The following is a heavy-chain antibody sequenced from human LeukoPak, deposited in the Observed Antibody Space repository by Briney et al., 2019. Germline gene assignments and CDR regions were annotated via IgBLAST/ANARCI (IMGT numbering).Heavy chain of an antibody. D-gene: IGHD5-18*01. V-gene: IGHV3-23*01. CDR3: AKNAGYSYGLYYFDY. CDR1: GFTFSTYA. Sequence: GGSLRLSCAASGFTFSTYAMSWVRQIPGKGLEWVSAISGSDDGTYYADSVKGRFTISRDNSKNTVHLQMDSLRAEDSAVYYCAKNAGYSYGLYYFDYWGQGTLVTVSS. J-gene: IGHJ4*02. CDR2: ISGSDDGT.